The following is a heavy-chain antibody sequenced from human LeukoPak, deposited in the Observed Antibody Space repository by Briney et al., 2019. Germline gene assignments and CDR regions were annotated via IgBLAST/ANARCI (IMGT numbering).Heavy chain of an antibody. CDR2: INPDGSTT. CDR3: AKDLHYGSADY. V-gene: IGHV3-74*01. Sequence: GSLRLSCAASGFTFSSYAMSWVRQDPGKGLVWVSFINPDGSTTNYADSVKGRFTISRDNAKNALYLQMNSLRAEDTAVYYCAKDLHYGSADYWGQGTLVTVSS. D-gene: IGHD3-10*01. J-gene: IGHJ4*02. CDR1: GFTFSSYA.